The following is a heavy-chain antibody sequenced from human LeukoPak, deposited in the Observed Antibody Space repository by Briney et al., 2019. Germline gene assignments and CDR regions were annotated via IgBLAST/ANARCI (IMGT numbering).Heavy chain of an antibody. D-gene: IGHD6-6*01. CDR1: YGSFSGYY. CDR2: INHSGST. J-gene: IGHJ3*02. CDR3: ARHGLVAARHAFDI. V-gene: IGHV4-34*01. Sequence: SETLSLTCAVFYGSFSGYYWSWIRQSPGKGLEWIGEINHSGSTNYNPSLKSRVTISADTSKDQFSLKLSSVTAADTAVYYCARHGLVAARHAFDIWGQGTMVAVSS.